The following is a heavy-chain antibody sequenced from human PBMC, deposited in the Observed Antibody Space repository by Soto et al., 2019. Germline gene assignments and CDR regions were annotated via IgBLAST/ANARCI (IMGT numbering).Heavy chain of an antibody. CDR1: GFTFRSYA. Sequence: SLRHSCAASGFTFRSYAMSWVRQYPGKGLEWVSAISGSGGSTYYADSVKGRFTISRDNSKNTLYLQMNSLRAEDTAVYYCAKDSGNLGYCSSTSCRYFDYWGQGT. J-gene: IGHJ4*02. D-gene: IGHD2-2*01. CDR3: AKDSGNLGYCSSTSCRYFDY. V-gene: IGHV3-23*01. CDR2: ISGSGGST.